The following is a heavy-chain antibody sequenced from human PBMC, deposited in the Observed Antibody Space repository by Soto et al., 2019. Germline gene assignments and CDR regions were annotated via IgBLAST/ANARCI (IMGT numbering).Heavy chain of an antibody. J-gene: IGHJ6*02. Sequence: DVQLVESGGGLVQSGGSLRLSCRASGFTLSDYEMHWVRQAPGKGLEWVSYISTGSSTIYYADSVKGRFTISRDNANKSLFLEMNSLRPEDTAVYYCARVRAGAANGYYRMDVWGQGTTVTVSS. D-gene: IGHD1-26*01. V-gene: IGHV3-48*03. CDR2: ISTGSSTI. CDR1: GFTLSDYE. CDR3: ARVRAGAANGYYRMDV.